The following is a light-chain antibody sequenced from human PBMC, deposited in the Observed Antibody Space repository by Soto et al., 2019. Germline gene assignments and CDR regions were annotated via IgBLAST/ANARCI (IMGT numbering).Light chain of an antibody. CDR2: DES. J-gene: IGKJ1*01. Sequence: EIVVTQSPATLSLSPGERATLSSSANQSVSSSLAWYQQQPGQAHRLLIYDESNRATGIPARFSGSGSGPDFTLPISSREPEDFAVYYCQQRSNWPWTFGQGNKVDTK. CDR1: QSVSSS. V-gene: IGKV3-11*01. CDR3: QQRSNWPWT.